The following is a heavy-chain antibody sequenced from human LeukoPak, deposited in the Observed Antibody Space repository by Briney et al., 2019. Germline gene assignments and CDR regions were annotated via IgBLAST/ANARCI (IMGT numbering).Heavy chain of an antibody. V-gene: IGHV1-2*02. CDR2: INPNSGGT. CDR1: GYTFTGYY. D-gene: IGHD3-22*01. Sequence: ASVKVSCKASGYTFTGYYMHWVRQAPGQGLEWMGWINPNSGGTNYAQKFQGRVTMTRDTSISTAYMELSRLRSDDTAVYYCARDERRKDYYDSSGYSSPPYWGQGTLVTVSS. J-gene: IGHJ4*02. CDR3: ARDERRKDYYDSSGYSSPPY.